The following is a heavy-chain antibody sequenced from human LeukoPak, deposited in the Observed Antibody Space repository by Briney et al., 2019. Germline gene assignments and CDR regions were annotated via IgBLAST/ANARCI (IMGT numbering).Heavy chain of an antibody. CDR1: GFTFSSYG. CDR2: ISYDGSKK. Sequence: GGSLRLSCAASGFTFSSYGMHWVRQAPGKGLEWVTVISYDGSKKYYADSVKGRFTISRDNAKNSLYLQMNSLRAEDTAVYYCAELGITMIGGVWGKGTTVTISS. CDR3: AELGITMIGGV. V-gene: IGHV3-30*18. D-gene: IGHD3-10*02. J-gene: IGHJ6*04.